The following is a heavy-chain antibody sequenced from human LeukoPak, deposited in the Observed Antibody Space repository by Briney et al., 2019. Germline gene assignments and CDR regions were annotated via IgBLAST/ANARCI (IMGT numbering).Heavy chain of an antibody. V-gene: IGHV3-23*01. D-gene: IGHD5-18*01. Sequence: PGGSLRLSCAASGFTFSSYAMSWVRQAPGKGLEWVSAISGSGGSTYYADSVKGRFTISRDNSKNTLYLQMNSLRAEDTAVYYCAKVRDTAMAYYYYGMDVWGQGTTVTVSS. CDR2: ISGSGGST. CDR1: GFTFSSYA. J-gene: IGHJ6*02. CDR3: AKVRDTAMAYYYYGMDV.